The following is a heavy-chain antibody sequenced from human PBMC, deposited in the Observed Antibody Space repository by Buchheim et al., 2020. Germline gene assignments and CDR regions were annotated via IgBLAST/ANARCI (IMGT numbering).Heavy chain of an antibody. CDR2: INHSGST. CDR1: GGSFSGYY. CDR3: ARGGRYCSGGSCYNWFDP. D-gene: IGHD2-15*01. Sequence: QVQLQQWGAGLLKPSETLSLTCAVYGGSFSGYYWSWIRQPPGKGLEWIGEINHSGSTNYNPSLKSRVTISVDTSKNQFSLQLSSVTAADTAVYYCARGGRYCSGGSCYNWFDPWGQGTL. J-gene: IGHJ5*02. V-gene: IGHV4-34*01.